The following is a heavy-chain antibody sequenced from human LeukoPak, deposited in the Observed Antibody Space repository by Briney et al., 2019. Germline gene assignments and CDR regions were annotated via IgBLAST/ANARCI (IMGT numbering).Heavy chain of an antibody. CDR3: ARDWFHAIDY. D-gene: IGHD2/OR15-2a*01. CDR1: GFTFSSYW. V-gene: IGHV3-74*01. CDR2: IRSDGSDT. J-gene: IGHJ4*02. Sequence: GGSLRLSCAASGFTFSSYWMHWVRRAPGKGLVWVSRIRSDGSDTRYAESVKGRFTISRDNAKNTLYLQMNSLRAEDTAVYYCARDWFHAIDYWGQGTLVTVSS.